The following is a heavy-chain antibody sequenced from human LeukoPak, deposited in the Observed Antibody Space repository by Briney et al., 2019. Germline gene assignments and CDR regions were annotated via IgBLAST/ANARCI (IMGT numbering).Heavy chain of an antibody. CDR2: IKSKTDGCTT. V-gene: IGHV3-15*01. J-gene: IGHJ4*02. Sequence: GGSLRLSCAASGFTFSNAWMSWVRPPPGKGLEWVGRIKSKTDGCTTDYAPPVEGRYTLSRDDSKNTLYLQMSSLKPEDTAVYYWTTDFGVPDSAVGYWGQGTLVSVSS. D-gene: IGHD1-14*01. CDR3: TTDFGVPDSAVGY. CDR1: GFTFSNAW.